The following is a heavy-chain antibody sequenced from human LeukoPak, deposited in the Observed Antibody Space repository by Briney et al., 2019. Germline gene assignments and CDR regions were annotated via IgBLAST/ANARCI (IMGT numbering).Heavy chain of an antibody. CDR2: ISAYNGNT. V-gene: IGHV1-18*04. D-gene: IGHD5-12*01. CDR3: ARWGSDYDSRYYFDY. J-gene: IGHJ4*02. Sequence: GASVKVSCKASGYTFTSYGISWVRQAPGQGLEWMGWISAYNGNTNYAQKLQGRVTMTTDTSTSTAYMELRSLRSDDTAVYYCARWGSDYDSRYYFDYWGQGTLVTVSS. CDR1: GYTFTSYG.